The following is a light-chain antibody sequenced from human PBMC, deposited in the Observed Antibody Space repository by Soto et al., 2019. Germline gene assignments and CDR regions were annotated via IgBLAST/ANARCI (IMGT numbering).Light chain of an antibody. CDR2: DAS. CDR3: QQYDNLPLT. CDR1: QHISNY. Sequence: DIQMTQSPSSLSASVGDRVTITCQASQHISNYLNWYQKKPGEAPVLLIYDASNLQTGVPSRFSGIGSGTDLTFTITSLQPEDIGTYYCQQYDNLPLTFGGGTKVEFK. V-gene: IGKV1-33*01. J-gene: IGKJ4*01.